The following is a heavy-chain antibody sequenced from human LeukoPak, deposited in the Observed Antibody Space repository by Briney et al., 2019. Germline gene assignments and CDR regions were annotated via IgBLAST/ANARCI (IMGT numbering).Heavy chain of an antibody. V-gene: IGHV1-2*06. Sequence: ASVKVSCKASGYTFTRYYMHWVRQAPGQGLEWMGRINPNSGGTNYAQKFQGRVTMTRDTSISTAYMELSRLRSDDTAVYYCARSAITMVRGVINWFDPWGQGTLVTVSS. CDR3: ARSAITMVRGVINWFDP. CDR2: INPNSGGT. J-gene: IGHJ5*02. D-gene: IGHD3-10*01. CDR1: GYTFTRYY.